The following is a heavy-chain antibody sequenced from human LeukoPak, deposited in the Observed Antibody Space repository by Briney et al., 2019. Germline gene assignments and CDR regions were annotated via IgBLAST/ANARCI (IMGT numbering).Heavy chain of an antibody. V-gene: IGHV5-51*01. D-gene: IGHD4-17*01. CDR1: GYSFTSYW. Sequence: GESLKISCKVSGYSFTSYWIGWVRQMPGKGLEWMGIIYPGDSDTRYSPSFQGQVTISADKSISTAYLQWSSLKASDTAMYYCASFGRGDYAGGAFDIWGQGTMVTVSS. CDR3: ASFGRGDYAGGAFDI. CDR2: IYPGDSDT. J-gene: IGHJ3*02.